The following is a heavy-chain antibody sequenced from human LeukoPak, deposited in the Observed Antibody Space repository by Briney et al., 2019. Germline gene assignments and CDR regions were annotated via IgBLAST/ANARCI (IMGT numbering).Heavy chain of an antibody. V-gene: IGHV4-38-2*02. Sequence: SETLSLTCTVSGYSISSGYYWGWIRQPPGKGLEWIGSIYHSGSTYYNPSLKSRVTISVDTSKNQFSLKLSSVTAADTAVYYCARVCSGGSCYLGFDPWGQGTLVTVSS. D-gene: IGHD2-15*01. CDR2: IYHSGST. CDR3: ARVCSGGSCYLGFDP. CDR1: GYSISSGYY. J-gene: IGHJ5*02.